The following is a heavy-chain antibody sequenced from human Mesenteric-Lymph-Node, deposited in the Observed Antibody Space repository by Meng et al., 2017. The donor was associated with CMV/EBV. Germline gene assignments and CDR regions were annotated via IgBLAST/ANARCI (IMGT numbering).Heavy chain of an antibody. CDR3: AKDRGKQHRGPFDY. CDR2: IYSGGSSR. D-gene: IGHD6-13*01. CDR1: GFTFSSYA. V-gene: IGHV3-23*03. J-gene: IGHJ4*02. Sequence: GESLKISCAASGFTFSSYAMSWVRQAPGKGLEWVSLIYSGGSSRYHAESVKGRFTISRDNAKNSMYLQMNSLRAEDMALYYCAKDRGKQHRGPFDYWGQGTLVTVSS.